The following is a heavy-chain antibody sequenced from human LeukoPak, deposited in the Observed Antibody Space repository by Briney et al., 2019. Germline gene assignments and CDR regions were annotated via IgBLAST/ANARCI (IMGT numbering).Heavy chain of an antibody. J-gene: IGHJ6*02. Sequence: PGGSLRLSCAASGFTFDDYAMHWVRQAPGKGLEWVSGISWNSGSIGYADSVKGRFTISRDNAKNSLYLQMNSLRAEDTALYYCAKGGRLLYYYYGMDVWGQGTTVTVSS. D-gene: IGHD1-1*01. V-gene: IGHV3-9*01. CDR1: GFTFDDYA. CDR2: ISWNSGSI. CDR3: AKGGRLLYYYYGMDV.